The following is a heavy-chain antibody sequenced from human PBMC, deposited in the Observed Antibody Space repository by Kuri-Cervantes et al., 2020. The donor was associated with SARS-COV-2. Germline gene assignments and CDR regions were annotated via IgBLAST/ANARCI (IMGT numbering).Heavy chain of an antibody. CDR1: GFTFSSYW. V-gene: IGHV3-74*01. Sequence: GGSLRLSCVASGFTFSSYWMHWVRQAPGKGLVWVSRLTNDGSDAIFADSVKGRFTISRDNAKNTLYLQMNSLRAEDTAVYYCARDGVTVGKYWGQGTLVTVSS. CDR3: ARDGVTVGKY. CDR2: LTNDGSDA. J-gene: IGHJ4*02. D-gene: IGHD3-16*01.